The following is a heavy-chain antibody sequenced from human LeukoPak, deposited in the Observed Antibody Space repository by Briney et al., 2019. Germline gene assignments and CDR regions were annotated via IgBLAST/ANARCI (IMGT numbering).Heavy chain of an antibody. J-gene: IGHJ6*03. V-gene: IGHV4-61*02. CDR1: GGSISSGSYY. CDR2: IYTSGST. CDR3: ARGIVPAAPTYYYYYMDV. Sequence: SETLSLTCTVSGGSISSGSYYWSWIRQPAGKGLESIGRIYTSGSTNYNPSLKSRVTISVDTSKNQFSLKLSSVTAADTAVYYCARGIVPAAPTYYYYYMDVWGKGTTVTVSS. D-gene: IGHD2-2*01.